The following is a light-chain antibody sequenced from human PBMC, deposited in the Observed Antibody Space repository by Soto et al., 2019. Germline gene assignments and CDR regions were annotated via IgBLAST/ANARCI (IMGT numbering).Light chain of an antibody. CDR1: QTIGNW. V-gene: IGKV1-5*03. CDR2: NVP. CDR3: QQCNFYWT. J-gene: IGKJ1*01. Sequence: DIQMTQSPSTLPASVGDRVTITCRASQTIGNWLAWYQQKPGKVPKLLIYNVPSLESGVPSRFSGSGSGTEFTLTISSLQPDDFATYYCQQCNFYWTFGQGTKVEIK.